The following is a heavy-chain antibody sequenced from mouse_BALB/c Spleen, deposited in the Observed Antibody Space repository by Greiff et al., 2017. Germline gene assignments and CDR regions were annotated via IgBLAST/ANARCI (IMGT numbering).Heavy chain of an antibody. CDR1: GFTFSDYY. J-gene: IGHJ2*01. CDR2: ISDGGSYT. CDR3: ARGYGYYDFDY. D-gene: IGHD2-3*01. Sequence: EVKLVESGGGLVKPGGSLKLSCAASGFTFSDYYMYWVRQTPEKRLEWVATISDGGSYTYYPDSVKGRFTISRDNAKNNLYLQMSSLKSEDTAMYYCARGYGYYDFDYGGQDTTLTVSS. V-gene: IGHV5-4*02.